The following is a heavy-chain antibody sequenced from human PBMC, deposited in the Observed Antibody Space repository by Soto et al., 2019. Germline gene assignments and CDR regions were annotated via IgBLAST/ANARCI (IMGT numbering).Heavy chain of an antibody. CDR3: ARGLHDPRDGYNFDFDY. J-gene: IGHJ4*02. Sequence: GASVKVSCKASGYTFTGYYMHWVRQAPGQGLEWMGWINPNSGGTNYAQKFQGWVTMTRDTSISTAYMELSRLRSDDTAVYYCARGLHDPRDGYNFDFDYWGQGTLVTVSS. CDR2: INPNSGGT. CDR1: GYTFTGYY. V-gene: IGHV1-2*04. D-gene: IGHD5-12*01.